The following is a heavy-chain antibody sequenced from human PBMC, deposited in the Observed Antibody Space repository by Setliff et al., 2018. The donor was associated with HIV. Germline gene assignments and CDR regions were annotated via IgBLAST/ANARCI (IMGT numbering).Heavy chain of an antibody. V-gene: IGHV4-34*01. Sequence: PSETLSLTCAVYGGSFSGYHWNWIRQPPGKGLEWIGEINHSGRTDYNPSLKSRVTISVDTSKNQFSLKLRSVTAADTAMYYCARVSITYWYSIPTFYYYYMDVWGKGTKVTVSS. CDR2: INHSGRT. J-gene: IGHJ6*03. CDR1: GGSFSGYH. CDR3: ARVSITYWYSIPTFYYYYMDV. D-gene: IGHD2-15*01.